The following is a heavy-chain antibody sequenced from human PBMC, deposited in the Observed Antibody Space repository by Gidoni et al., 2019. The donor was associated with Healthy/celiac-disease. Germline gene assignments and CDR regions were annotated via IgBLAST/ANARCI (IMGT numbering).Heavy chain of an antibody. CDR1: GFPFDDYA. CDR3: TKDMEYSSSGYFDL. Sequence: EVQLVESGGGLVQPGRSLRLSCAASGFPFDDYAMNWVRQAPGQGLEWVSGISWNSGSIGYADSVKGRFTISRDNAKNSLYLQMNSLRAEDTAFYYCTKDMEYSSSGYFDLWGRGTLVTVSS. D-gene: IGHD6-6*01. V-gene: IGHV3-9*01. CDR2: ISWNSGSI. J-gene: IGHJ2*01.